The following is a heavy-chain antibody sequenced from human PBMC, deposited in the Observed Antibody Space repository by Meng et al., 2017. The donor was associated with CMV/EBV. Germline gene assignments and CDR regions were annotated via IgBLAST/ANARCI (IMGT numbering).Heavy chain of an antibody. CDR3: ARDPYCGSTSCYPQPNWFDP. D-gene: IGHD2-2*01. V-gene: IGHV1-18*01. J-gene: IGHJ5*02. CDR2: ISAYNGNT. Sequence: ASVKVSCKASGYTFTSYGISWVRQAPRQGLEWMGWISAYNGNTNYAQKLQGRVTMTTDTSTSTAYMELRSLRSDDTALYYCARDPYCGSTSCYPQPNWFDPWGQGTLVTVSS. CDR1: GYTFTSYG.